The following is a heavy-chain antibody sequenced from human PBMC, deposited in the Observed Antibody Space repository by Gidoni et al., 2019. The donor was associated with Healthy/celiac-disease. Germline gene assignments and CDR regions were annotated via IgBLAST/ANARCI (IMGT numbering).Heavy chain of an antibody. Sequence: QVQLQQWGAGLLKPSETLSLTCAVYGGSFSAYYWRWIRQPPGKGLEWIGEINHSGSTNYNPSLKSRVTISVDTSKNQFSLKLSSVTAADTAVYYCARINDILTGSNYYGMDVWGQGTTVTVSS. J-gene: IGHJ6*02. CDR1: GGSFSAYY. CDR3: ARINDILTGSNYYGMDV. D-gene: IGHD3-9*01. CDR2: INHSGST. V-gene: IGHV4-34*01.